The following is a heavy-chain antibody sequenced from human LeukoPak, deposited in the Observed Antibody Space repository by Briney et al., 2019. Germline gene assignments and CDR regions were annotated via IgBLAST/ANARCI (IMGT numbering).Heavy chain of an antibody. J-gene: IGHJ4*02. V-gene: IGHV4-59*01. Sequence: SETLSLTCKVSGVSISSYYWSWIRQPPGKGLEWIGYIHDSGRTNYNPSLKSRVTISRDTPKNQFSLRLTSVTAADTAVYYCARDLALRGLIDYWGQGTLVTVSS. CDR3: ARDLALRGLIDY. CDR1: GVSISSYY. CDR2: IHDSGRT. D-gene: IGHD3-10*01.